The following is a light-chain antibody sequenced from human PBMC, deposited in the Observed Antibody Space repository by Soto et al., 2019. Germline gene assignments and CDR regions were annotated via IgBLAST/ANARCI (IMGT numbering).Light chain of an antibody. CDR1: QSVSSNY. CDR3: HQYGNSPPGT. CDR2: GAS. Sequence: EIVLTQSTGTLSLSPGERATFSFRAIQSVSSNYLAWYQQTPGQAPRLLIYGASSRATGIPYRFSGSGSGADCTLTISRLEPEDFAVYFCHQYGNSPPGTFGQGTKVDIK. J-gene: IGKJ1*01. V-gene: IGKV3-20*01.